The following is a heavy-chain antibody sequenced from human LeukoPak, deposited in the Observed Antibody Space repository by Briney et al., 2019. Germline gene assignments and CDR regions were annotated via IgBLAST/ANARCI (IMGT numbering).Heavy chain of an antibody. CDR2: SRYKADSYTA. CDR1: GFTFSDSF. V-gene: IGHV3-72*01. CDR3: ATSSWYRLAY. J-gene: IGHJ4*02. D-gene: IGHD6-13*01. Sequence: GGSLRLSCAASGFTFSDSFMSWVRQAPGKELEWIGRSRYKADSYTAEYAASVKGRFTISRDESKNSLYLQISSLETEDAAVYYCATSSWYRLAYWGQGSLVTVSP.